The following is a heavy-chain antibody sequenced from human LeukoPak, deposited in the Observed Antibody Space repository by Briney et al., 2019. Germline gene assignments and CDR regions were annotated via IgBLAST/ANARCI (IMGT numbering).Heavy chain of an antibody. J-gene: IGHJ3*02. CDR1: GYTLTELS. Sequence: ASVKVSCKVSGYTLTELSMHWVRQAPGKGLEWMGGFDPEDGETIYAQKFQGRVTMTEDTSTDTAYMELSSLRSEDTAVYYCATDRGGTKYSGSYYWGAFDIWGQGTMVTVSS. D-gene: IGHD1-26*01. V-gene: IGHV1-24*01. CDR2: FDPEDGET. CDR3: ATDRGGTKYSGSYYWGAFDI.